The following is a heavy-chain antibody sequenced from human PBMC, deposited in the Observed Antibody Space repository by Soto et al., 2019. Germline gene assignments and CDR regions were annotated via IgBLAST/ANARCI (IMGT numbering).Heavy chain of an antibody. CDR2: MHANSGKT. J-gene: IGHJ5*01. CDR3: ARSLGGGYNRIWFDS. CDR1: GYRFTGYD. D-gene: IGHD1-20*01. V-gene: IGHV1-8*01. Sequence: QVQLVQSGAEVRKPGASVKVFCRASGYRFTGYDMNWVRQATGQGLEWMGWMHANSGKTCYAQKFAGRVIMTWNTSISTAYVELVSLTFDYTALYSCARSLGGGYNRIWFDSWGPGTVVSVPS.